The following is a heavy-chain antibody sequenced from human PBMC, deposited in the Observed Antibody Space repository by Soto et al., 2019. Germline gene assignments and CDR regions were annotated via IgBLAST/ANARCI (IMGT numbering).Heavy chain of an antibody. CDR1: GLIFSNYK. D-gene: IGHD2-8*01. V-gene: IGHV3-74*01. CDR3: ARDTNGLHY. CDR2: INTDGGIT. J-gene: IGHJ4*02. Sequence: PGGSLRLSCAASGLIFSNYKMHWVRQAPGKGLVWVSRINTDGGITDYADSVKGRFTVSRDNAKNTMYLQINSLTADDTAVYYCARDTNGLHYWGQGTLVTVSS.